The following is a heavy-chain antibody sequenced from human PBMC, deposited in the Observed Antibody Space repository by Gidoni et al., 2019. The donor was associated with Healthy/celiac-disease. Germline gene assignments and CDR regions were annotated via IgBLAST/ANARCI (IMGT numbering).Heavy chain of an antibody. Sequence: QVQLQESGPGLVKPSETLSLTCTVSGGSISSYYWSWIRQPAGKGLDWIGRIYPSGSTTYHPSLKIRVTMSVDTSKNQFSLKLSSVTAADTAVYYCSRDIVVVPAANWFDPWGQGTLVTVSS. CDR1: GGSISSYY. CDR2: IYPSGST. CDR3: SRDIVVVPAANWFDP. D-gene: IGHD2-2*01. V-gene: IGHV4-4*07. J-gene: IGHJ5*02.